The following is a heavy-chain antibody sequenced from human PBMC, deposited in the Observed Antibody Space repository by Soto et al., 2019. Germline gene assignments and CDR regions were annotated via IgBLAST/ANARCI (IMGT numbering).Heavy chain of an antibody. CDR3: AKDDFTDRGDDYFDY. Sequence: PGGSLRLSCAASGFSFTNFAMSCVRQAPGKGLEWVACIGASGDITWYADSVKGRLSISRDNSKNTLYLQLNSLRFEDTAVYYCAKDDFTDRGDDYFDYWGPGTLVTVSS. J-gene: IGHJ4*02. V-gene: IGHV3-23*01. D-gene: IGHD2-21*02. CDR2: IGASGDIT. CDR1: GFSFTNFA.